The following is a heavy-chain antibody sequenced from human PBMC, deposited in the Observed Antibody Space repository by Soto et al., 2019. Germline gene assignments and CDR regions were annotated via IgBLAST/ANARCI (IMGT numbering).Heavy chain of an antibody. CDR2: MSSDGSKI. J-gene: IGHJ4*02. D-gene: IGHD1-26*01. V-gene: IGHV3-30*18. Sequence: QVQLVESGGGAVQPGESLRLSCVASGFDFTYYAMHWVRHAPGKGLESVAVMSSDGSKIHHTDSVKGRFTISRDNSKNTLYLQMNSLRKADTAVYFCAKDEGVGGTLGLFDYWGQGTLVSVSS. CDR3: AKDEGVGGTLGLFDY. CDR1: GFDFTYYA.